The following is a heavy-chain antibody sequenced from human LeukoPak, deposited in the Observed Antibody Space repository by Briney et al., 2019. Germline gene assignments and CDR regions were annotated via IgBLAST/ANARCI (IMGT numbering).Heavy chain of an antibody. CDR2: ISGSGGST. CDR1: GFTLSSYA. V-gene: IGHV3-23*01. Sequence: GGSLRLSCAASGFTLSSYAMSWVRQAPGKGLEWVSAISGSGGSTYYADSVKGRFTISRDNSKNTLYLQMNSLRAEDTAVYYCAKVHTLYYDILTGYPDYWGQGTLVTVSS. J-gene: IGHJ4*02. D-gene: IGHD3-9*01. CDR3: AKVHTLYYDILTGYPDY.